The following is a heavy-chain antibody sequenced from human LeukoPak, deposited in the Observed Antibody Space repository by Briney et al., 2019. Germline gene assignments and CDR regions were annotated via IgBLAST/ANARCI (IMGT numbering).Heavy chain of an antibody. J-gene: IGHJ5*02. CDR2: IYYSGST. CDR1: GGSISSYY. CDR3: ARALAVAGSNWFDP. D-gene: IGHD6-19*01. V-gene: IGHV4-39*07. Sequence: SETLSLTCTVSGGSISSYYWGWIRQPPGKGLEWIGSIYYSGSTYYNPSLKSRVTISVDTSKNQFSLKLSSVTAADTAVYYCARALAVAGSNWFDPWGQGTLVTVSS.